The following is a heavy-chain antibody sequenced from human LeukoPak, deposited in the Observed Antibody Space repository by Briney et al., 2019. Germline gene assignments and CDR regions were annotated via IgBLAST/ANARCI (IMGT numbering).Heavy chain of an antibody. J-gene: IGHJ4*02. Sequence: PGGSLRLSCAASGYTVSSNYMSWVRQAPGKGLEWVSVIHSGGSTYYADSVKGRFTISRDNSKNTLYLQMDSLRAEDTAVYYCARAATVPTSFGPNSTSWPYFDYWGQGTLVTLSS. CDR3: ARAATVPTSFGPNSTSWPYFDY. V-gene: IGHV3-53*01. CDR1: GYTVSSNY. CDR2: IHSGGST. D-gene: IGHD6-13*01.